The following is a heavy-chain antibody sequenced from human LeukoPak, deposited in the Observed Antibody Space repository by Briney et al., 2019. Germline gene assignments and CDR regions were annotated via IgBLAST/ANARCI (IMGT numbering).Heavy chain of an antibody. CDR3: AKSAPSKY. D-gene: IGHD4-4*01. CDR2: IISSAAST. CDR1: GFTVSSNY. Sequence: PGGSLRLSCAASGFTVSSNYMSWVRQAPGKGLEWVSHIISSAASTDYADSVKGRFTISRDNSKNTLYLQMTSLRAEDTAVYYCAKSAPSKYWGQGTLVTVSS. V-gene: IGHV3-53*01. J-gene: IGHJ4*02.